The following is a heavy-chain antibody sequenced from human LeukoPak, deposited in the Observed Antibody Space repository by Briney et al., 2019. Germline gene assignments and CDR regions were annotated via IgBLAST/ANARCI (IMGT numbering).Heavy chain of an antibody. J-gene: IGHJ4*02. CDR2: IYYNGST. CDR3: AREGPYYNILTGYFYPYFDY. Sequence: SETLSLTCTVSGGSISSYSWSWIRQPPGKGLEWIGYIYYNGSTNYNPSLKSRVTISVDTSKNQFSLTLSSVTAADTAVYYCAREGPYYNILTGYFYPYFDYWGQGNLVTVSS. D-gene: IGHD3-9*01. CDR1: GGSISSYS. V-gene: IGHV4-59*12.